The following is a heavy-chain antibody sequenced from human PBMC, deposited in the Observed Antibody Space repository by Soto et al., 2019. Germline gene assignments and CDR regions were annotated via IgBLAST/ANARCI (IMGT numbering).Heavy chain of an antibody. Sequence: QVQLVQSGAEVKKPGSSVKVSCKASGGTFSSYAISWVRQAPGQGLEWMGGIIPIFGTANYAQKFQGRVTLTADESTSTAYMELGSLRSEDTAVYYCASKWVDYYGSGLRGYYYGMDVWGQGTTVTVSS. J-gene: IGHJ6*02. CDR3: ASKWVDYYGSGLRGYYYGMDV. CDR2: IIPIFGTA. D-gene: IGHD3-10*01. V-gene: IGHV1-69*01. CDR1: GGTFSSYA.